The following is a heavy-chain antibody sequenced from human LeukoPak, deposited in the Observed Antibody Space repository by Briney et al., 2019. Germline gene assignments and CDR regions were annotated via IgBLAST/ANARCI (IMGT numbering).Heavy chain of an antibody. V-gene: IGHV4-59*12. CDR2: IYYSGST. CDR1: GGSISSYY. CDR3: ARDPVTKNAGWYFDL. Sequence: PSETLSLTCTVSGGSISSYYWSWIRQPPGKGLEWIGYIYYSGSTNYNPSLKSRVTISIDTSKNQVSLQLNSVTPEDTAVYYCARDPVTKNAGWYFDLWGRGTFVTVST. D-gene: IGHD1-1*01. J-gene: IGHJ2*01.